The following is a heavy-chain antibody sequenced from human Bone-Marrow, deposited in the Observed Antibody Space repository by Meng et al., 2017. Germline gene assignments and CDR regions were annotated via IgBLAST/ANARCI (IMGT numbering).Heavy chain of an antibody. J-gene: IGHJ3*02. CDR2: IDSGGSI. Sequence: SETLSLTCTVSGGSISSGSYYWHWIRQPAGKGVEWIGRIDSGGSIDYHPSLKSRVTISEDTSKNQFSLKLSSVTAADTAVYYCARGFTLGYSYVDDAFDIWGQGTMVTVSS. V-gene: IGHV4-61*02. CDR1: GGSISSGSYY. CDR3: ARGFTLGYSYVDDAFDI. D-gene: IGHD5-18*01.